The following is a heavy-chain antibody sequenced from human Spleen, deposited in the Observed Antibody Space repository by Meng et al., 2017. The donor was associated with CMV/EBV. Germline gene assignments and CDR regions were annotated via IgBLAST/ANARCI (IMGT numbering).Heavy chain of an antibody. V-gene: IGHV3-23*01. CDR3: ARDGWLQSYYFDF. Sequence: GESLKISCAVSGITFSRYAMSWVRQAPGKGLEWVSAISGSGGNTYFADSVKGRFTISRDNSKNTLYLQMNSLRLEDTAIYFCARDGWLQSYYFDFWGQGTLVTVSS. D-gene: IGHD5-24*01. J-gene: IGHJ4*02. CDR1: GITFSRYA. CDR2: ISGSGGNT.